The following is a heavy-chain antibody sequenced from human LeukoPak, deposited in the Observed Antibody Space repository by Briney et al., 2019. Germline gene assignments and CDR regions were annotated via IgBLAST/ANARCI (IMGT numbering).Heavy chain of an antibody. J-gene: IGHJ4*02. CDR3: ARDQALQLVGDS. CDR1: GFTFYTHH. Sequence: PGGSLRLSCAASGFTFYTHHMSWVRQAPGKGLEWLSDITGSGGTTHYSDSVTGRFTISRDNSKNTLYLQMVSLRVEDTAVYYCARDQALQLVGDSWGQGTLVSVSS. CDR2: ITGSGGTT. D-gene: IGHD6-13*01. V-gene: IGHV3-23*01.